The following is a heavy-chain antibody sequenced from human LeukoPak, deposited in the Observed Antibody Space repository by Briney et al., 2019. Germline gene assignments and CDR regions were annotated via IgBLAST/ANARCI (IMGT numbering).Heavy chain of an antibody. CDR1: GYTFNIHY. V-gene: IGHV1-2*02. CDR3: GRETTEADDY. CDR2: INSNSGAT. J-gene: IGHJ4*02. D-gene: IGHD1-1*01. Sequence: ASVKVSCKASGYTFNIHYIHWVRQAPGQGVEWVGWINSNSGATQYAQKFQGRVIMTTDTSITTVYMELSRLTSDDTAVYYCGRETTEADDYWGQGTLVTVSS.